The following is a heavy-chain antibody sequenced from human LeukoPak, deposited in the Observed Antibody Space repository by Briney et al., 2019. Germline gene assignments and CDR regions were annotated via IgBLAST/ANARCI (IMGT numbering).Heavy chain of an antibody. CDR1: GGTFSSYA. Sequence: SVKVSCKASGGTFSSYAISWVRQAPGQGLEWMGGIIPIFGTANYAQKFQGRVTITADESTSTAYMELSSLRSEDTAVYYCARVAQPYSSSSGYFDYWGQGTLVTVSS. CDR2: IIPIFGTA. V-gene: IGHV1-69*13. J-gene: IGHJ4*02. D-gene: IGHD6-6*01. CDR3: ARVAQPYSSSSGYFDY.